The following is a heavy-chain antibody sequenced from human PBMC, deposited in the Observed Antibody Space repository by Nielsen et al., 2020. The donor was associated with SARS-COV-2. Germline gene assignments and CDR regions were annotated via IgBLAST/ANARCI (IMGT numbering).Heavy chain of an antibody. Sequence: GGSLRLSCAASGFTFSSYGMHWVRQAPGKGLEWVAVISYDGSNKYYADSVKGRFTISRDNSKNTLYLQMNSLRAEDTAVYYCAKTAGEWELLLADYWGQGTLVTVSS. CDR1: GFTFSSYG. V-gene: IGHV3-30*18. J-gene: IGHJ4*02. CDR2: ISYDGSNK. D-gene: IGHD1-26*01. CDR3: AKTAGEWELLLADY.